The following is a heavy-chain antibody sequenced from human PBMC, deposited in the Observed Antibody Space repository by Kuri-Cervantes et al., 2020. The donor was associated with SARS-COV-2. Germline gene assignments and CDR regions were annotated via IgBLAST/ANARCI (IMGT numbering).Heavy chain of an antibody. CDR2: INLMFDSA. D-gene: IGHD2-2*01. Sequence: SVKVSCKASGGTFIGSSTTWVRQAPGQGLEWMGRINLMFDSANYAQKVQGRVTITADKSTRTTYMELSSLTSEETAVYYCARVHCISVSCFSAYPLDVWGQGTTVTVSS. CDR1: GGTFIGSS. CDR3: ARVHCISVSCFSAYPLDV. J-gene: IGHJ6*02. V-gene: IGHV1-69*08.